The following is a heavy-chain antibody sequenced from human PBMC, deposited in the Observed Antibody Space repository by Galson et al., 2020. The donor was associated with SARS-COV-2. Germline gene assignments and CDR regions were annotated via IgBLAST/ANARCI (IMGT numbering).Heavy chain of an antibody. CDR1: GGYISSTSYY. J-gene: IGHJ4*02. V-gene: IGHV4-39*01. CDR2: MSYSGTI. CDR3: VRHLVGSMSDS. Sequence: SETLSLTCAVSGGYISSTSYYWGWIRQPPGKGLEWIGRMSYSGTIHYNTSLKSRVTISFDTSENQFSLKLSSVTAADTAVYYCVRHLVGSMSDSWGQGSLVTVSS. D-gene: IGHD1-26*01.